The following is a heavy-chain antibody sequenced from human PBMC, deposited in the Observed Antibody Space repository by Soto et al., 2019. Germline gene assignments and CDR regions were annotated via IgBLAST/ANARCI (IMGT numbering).Heavy chain of an antibody. CDR1: GAPITWGDYS. V-gene: IGHV4-30-2*01. CDR3: VRFYGDYDNGVKRRYFDF. CDR2: IFHGGST. J-gene: IGHJ4*02. D-gene: IGHD4-17*01. Sequence: SETLSLTCAISGAPITWGDYSWNWIRQPPGKGLEWIGYIFHGGSTYYNTSLNGRVIISLDASKNQFSLRLSSMTAAATGVYYFVRFYGDYDNGVKRRYFDFWGQGTLVTVSS.